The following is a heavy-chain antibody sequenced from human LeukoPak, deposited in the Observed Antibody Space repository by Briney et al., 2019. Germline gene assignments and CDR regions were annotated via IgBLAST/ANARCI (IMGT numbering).Heavy chain of an antibody. CDR1: GYTYTSYA. Sequence: ASVKVSCKASGYTYTSYAMHWVRQAPGQRLEWMGWINAGNGNTKYSQKFQGRVTITRDTSASTAYMELSSLRSEDTAVYCCVLLDQNIPIDPWGQGTLVTVSS. D-gene: IGHD2/OR15-2a*01. CDR2: INAGNGNT. CDR3: VLLDQNIPIDP. J-gene: IGHJ5*02. V-gene: IGHV1-3*01.